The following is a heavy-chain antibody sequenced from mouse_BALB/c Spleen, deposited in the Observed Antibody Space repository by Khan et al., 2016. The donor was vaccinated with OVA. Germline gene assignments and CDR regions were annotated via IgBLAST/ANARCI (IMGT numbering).Heavy chain of an antibody. CDR3: TRSGYGTFTY. CDR1: GYTFTSYY. Sequence: QVQLQQSGAELVKPGASVKLSCKASGYTFTSYYMYWVKQRPGQGLEWIREINPSNGGTNFNEKFKSKATLTVDKSSSTAYMQLSSLTSEDSAVYYCTRSGYGTFTYWGQGTLVTVSA. CDR2: INPSNGGT. D-gene: IGHD2-1*01. V-gene: IGHV1S81*02. J-gene: IGHJ3*01.